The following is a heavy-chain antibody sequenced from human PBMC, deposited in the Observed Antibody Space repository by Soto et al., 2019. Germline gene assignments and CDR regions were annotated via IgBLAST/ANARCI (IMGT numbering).Heavy chain of an antibody. CDR2: IYTGDSDT. CDR1: GYSFTIYW. D-gene: IGHD6-19*01. Sequence: GESLKISCKGCGYSFTIYWIGWVRQVPGKGLEWMGIIYTGDSDTRYSPSFQGQVTISADKSISTAYLQWSSLKASDTAIYYCAIRGASQWLKFWGQGTLVTVSS. CDR3: AIRGASQWLKF. J-gene: IGHJ4*02. V-gene: IGHV5-51*01.